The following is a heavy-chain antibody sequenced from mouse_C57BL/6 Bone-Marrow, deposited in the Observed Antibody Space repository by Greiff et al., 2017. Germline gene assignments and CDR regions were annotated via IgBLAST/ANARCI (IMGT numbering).Heavy chain of an antibody. CDR2: IRNKANGYTT. CDR1: GFTFTDYY. CDR3: ARYNLWYFDV. J-gene: IGHJ1*03. Sequence: DVMLVESGGGLVQPGGSLSLSCAASGFTFTDYYMSWVRQPPGKALEWLGFIRNKANGYTTEYSASVKGRFTISRDNSQSILYLQMKALRAEDSATYYCARYNLWYFDVWGTGTTVTVSS. V-gene: IGHV7-3*01.